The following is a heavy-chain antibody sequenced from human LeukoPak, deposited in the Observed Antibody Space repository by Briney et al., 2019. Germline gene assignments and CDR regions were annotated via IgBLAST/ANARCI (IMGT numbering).Heavy chain of an antibody. V-gene: IGHV3-48*03. CDR2: ISSSGSTI. CDR3: ARVSAKLIDY. J-gene: IGHJ4*02. Sequence: GGSLRLSCAASGFTFSSYEMNWVRQAPGKGLEWVSYISSSGSTIYYADSVKGRFTISRDNAKNSLYLQMNSLRAEGTAVYYCARVSAKLIDYWGQGTLVTVSS. D-gene: IGHD1-7*01. CDR1: GFTFSSYE.